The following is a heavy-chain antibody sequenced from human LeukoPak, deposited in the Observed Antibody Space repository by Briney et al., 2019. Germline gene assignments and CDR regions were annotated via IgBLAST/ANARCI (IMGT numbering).Heavy chain of an antibody. CDR1: GGTFSSYA. V-gene: IGHV1-69*05. J-gene: IGHJ6*03. D-gene: IGHD3-22*01. Sequence: VASVKVSCKASGGTFSSYAISWVRQAPGQGLEWMGGIIPIFGTANYAQKFQGRVTITTDESTSTAYMELSSLRSEDTAVYYCASPYYYDSSGYTPYYYYYYMDVWGKGTTATVSS. CDR3: ASPYYYDSSGYTPYYYYYYMDV. CDR2: IIPIFGTA.